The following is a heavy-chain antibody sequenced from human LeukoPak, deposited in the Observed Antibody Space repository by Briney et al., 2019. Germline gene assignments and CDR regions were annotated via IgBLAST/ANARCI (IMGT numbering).Heavy chain of an antibody. CDR3: ARVRLILIDYYFDY. Sequence: GASVKVSCKASGYTFTSYDINWVRQATGQGLEWMGWMNPNSGNTGYAQKFQGRVTMTRNTSISTAYMELSSLRSEDTAVYYCARVRLILIDYYFDYWGQGTLVTVSS. CDR1: GYTFTSYD. CDR2: MNPNSGNT. D-gene: IGHD2-21*01. V-gene: IGHV1-8*01. J-gene: IGHJ4*02.